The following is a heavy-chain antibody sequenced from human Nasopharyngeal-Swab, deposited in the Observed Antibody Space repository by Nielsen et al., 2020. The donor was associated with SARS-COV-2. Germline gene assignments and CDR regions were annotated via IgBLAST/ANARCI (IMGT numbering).Heavy chain of an antibody. J-gene: IGHJ4*02. D-gene: IGHD6-13*01. CDR3: ARGSSRGMFDY. V-gene: IGHV3-23*01. Sequence: GGSLRLSCAASGFTFSRSALTWVRQAPGKGLEWVSAIGVSGTMTYYADFVRGRFTISRDNSKNTLYLQMNSLRAEGTAVYYCARGSSRGMFDYWGQGTLVTVSS. CDR1: GFTFSRSA. CDR2: IGVSGTMT.